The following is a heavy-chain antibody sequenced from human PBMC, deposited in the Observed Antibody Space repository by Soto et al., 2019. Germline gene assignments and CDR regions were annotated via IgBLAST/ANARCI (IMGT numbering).Heavy chain of an antibody. D-gene: IGHD6-19*01. CDR3: IEGSDWSRAFDY. CDR2: MYYSGST. CDR1: GGSISSYY. V-gene: IGHV4-59*01. J-gene: IGHJ4*02. Sequence: SETLSLTCTVSGGSISSYYWSWVRQPPGKGLEWIGYMYYSGSTNYNPSLKSRVTMSVDTSKKRFSLKLTAVTAADTAIYYCIEGSDWSRAFDYWGQGALVTVSS.